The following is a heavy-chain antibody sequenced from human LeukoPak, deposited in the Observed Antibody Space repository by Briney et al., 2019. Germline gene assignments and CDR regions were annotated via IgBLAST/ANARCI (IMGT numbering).Heavy chain of an antibody. CDR1: GFTFSSFA. V-gene: IGHV3-23*01. CDR3: ARGEEY. Sequence: GGSLRLSCAASGFTFSSFAMNWVRQAPGKGLEWVSAISGSAGTAYYADSVKGRFTISRDNSKNTLYLQMNNLRAEDTAVYYCARGEEYWGQGTLVTVSS. CDR2: ISGSAGTA. J-gene: IGHJ4*02.